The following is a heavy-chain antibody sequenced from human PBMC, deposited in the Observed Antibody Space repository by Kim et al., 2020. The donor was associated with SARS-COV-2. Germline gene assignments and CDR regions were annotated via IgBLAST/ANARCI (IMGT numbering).Heavy chain of an antibody. CDR2: IYPSNSLT. CDR3: ARPKYSTSRFPFDT. Sequence: GESLKISCEASGYRFSTYWIAWVRQMPGKGLEWMGIIYPSNSLTYYSPSFQGQVTISVDKSIDTAFLEWTCLKSSDTAIYFCARPKYSTSRFPFDTWGQGTLVTVSS. CDR1: GYRFSTYW. J-gene: IGHJ4*02. D-gene: IGHD2-2*01. V-gene: IGHV5-51*01.